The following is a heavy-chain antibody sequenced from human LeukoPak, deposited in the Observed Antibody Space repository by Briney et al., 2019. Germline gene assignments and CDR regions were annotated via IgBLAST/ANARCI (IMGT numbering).Heavy chain of an antibody. J-gene: IGHJ3*02. Sequence: GGSLRLSCAASGFTFSRYWMHWVRHAPGKGPVWVSRINSDGSSTSYADSVKGRFTISRDNAKNTLYLQMNSLRAEDTAVYYCARESLTDIVVVGAFDIWGQGTMVTVSS. CDR2: INSDGSST. V-gene: IGHV3-74*01. D-gene: IGHD2-15*01. CDR1: GFTFSRYW. CDR3: ARESLTDIVVVGAFDI.